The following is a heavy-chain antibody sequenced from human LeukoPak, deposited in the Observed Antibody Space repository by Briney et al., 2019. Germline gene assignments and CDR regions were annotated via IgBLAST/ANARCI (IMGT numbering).Heavy chain of an antibody. D-gene: IGHD6-19*01. Sequence: SETLSLTCTVSGGSISSYYWSWIRQPPGKGLEWIGYIYYSGSTNYNPSLKSRVTISVDTSKNQFSLKLGSVTAADTAVYYCARHGLYSSGRTDPLEFDYWGQGTLVTVSS. CDR3: ARHGLYSSGRTDPLEFDY. J-gene: IGHJ4*02. V-gene: IGHV4-59*08. CDR1: GGSISSYY. CDR2: IYYSGST.